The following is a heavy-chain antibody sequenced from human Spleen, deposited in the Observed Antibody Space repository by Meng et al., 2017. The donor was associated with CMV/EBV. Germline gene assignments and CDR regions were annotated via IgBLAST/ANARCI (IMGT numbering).Heavy chain of an antibody. J-gene: IGHJ4*02. CDR1: GFTFSSYS. CDR2: MSGSGGTT. D-gene: IGHD1-26*01. V-gene: IGHV3-23*01. Sequence: ASGFTFSSYSMSWVRQAPGKGLEWVSLMSGSGGTTYYADSVKGRFTISRDNSKNTLYLQMNSLRVDDTAVYYCAKDYRAFGGFLDYWGQGTLVTVSS. CDR3: AKDYRAFGGFLDY.